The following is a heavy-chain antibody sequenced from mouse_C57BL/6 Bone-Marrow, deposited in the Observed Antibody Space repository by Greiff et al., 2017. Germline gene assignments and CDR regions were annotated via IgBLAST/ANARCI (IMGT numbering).Heavy chain of an antibody. CDR1: GYSFTDYN. CDR2: INPNYGTT. Sequence: VQLKESGPELVKPGASVKISCKASGYSFTDYNMNWVKQSNGKSLEWIGVINPNYGTTSYNQKFKGKATLTVDQSSSTAYMQLNSLTSEDSAVYYCARGTTVVATRWYFDVWGTGTTVTVSS. V-gene: IGHV1-39*01. CDR3: ARGTTVVATRWYFDV. D-gene: IGHD1-1*01. J-gene: IGHJ1*03.